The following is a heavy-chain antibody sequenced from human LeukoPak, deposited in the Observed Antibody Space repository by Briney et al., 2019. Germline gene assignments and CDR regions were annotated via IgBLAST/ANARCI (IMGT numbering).Heavy chain of an antibody. CDR1: GGTFSSYA. J-gene: IGHJ4*02. CDR3: AREYDSSGYQDY. Sequence: GASVKVSCKASGGTFSSYAISWVRQAPGQGLEWMGGIIPIFGTANYAQKFQGRVTITADESTSTAYMELSSLRSDDTAVYYCAREYDSSGYQDYWGQGTLVTVSS. V-gene: IGHV1-69*13. CDR2: IIPIFGTA. D-gene: IGHD3-22*01.